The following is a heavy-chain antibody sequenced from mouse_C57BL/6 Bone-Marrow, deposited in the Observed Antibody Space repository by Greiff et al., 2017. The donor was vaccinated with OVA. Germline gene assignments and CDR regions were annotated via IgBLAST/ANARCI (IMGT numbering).Heavy chain of an antibody. V-gene: IGHV1-64*01. J-gene: IGHJ3*01. CDR2: IHPNSGST. CDR3: ARYDYDASWFAY. Sequence: QVQLQQPGAELVKPGASVKLSCKASGYTFTSYWMHWVTRRPGQGLGWIGMIHPNSGSTTYNEKFKSKATLTVDKSSSTAYMQLSSLTSEDSAVYYCARYDYDASWFAYWGQGTLVTVSA. D-gene: IGHD2-4*01. CDR1: GYTFTSYW.